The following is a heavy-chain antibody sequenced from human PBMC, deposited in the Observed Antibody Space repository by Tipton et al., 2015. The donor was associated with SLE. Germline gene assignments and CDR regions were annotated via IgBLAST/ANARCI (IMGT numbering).Heavy chain of an antibody. CDR2: ISSSGNA. CDR3: AGDYWPYYFDY. D-gene: IGHD2-8*02. Sequence: TLSLTCSVSGDSISTNNYYWAWIRQPPGQGLEWFGTISSSGNAFYNPSFKSRATISVDTSKVQFSLRLTSLTAADTAVYYCAGDYWPYYFDYWGQGTLVTVSS. CDR1: GDSISTNNYY. J-gene: IGHJ4*02. V-gene: IGHV4-39*02.